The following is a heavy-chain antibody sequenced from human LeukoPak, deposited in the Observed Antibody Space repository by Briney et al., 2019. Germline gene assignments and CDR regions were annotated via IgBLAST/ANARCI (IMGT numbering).Heavy chain of an antibody. V-gene: IGHV3-20*04. J-gene: IGHJ4*02. D-gene: IGHD6-13*01. Sequence: GGSLRLSCAASGFTFDDYGMCWVCHAPGKGLEWVSGINWNGGSTGYADSVKGRFTISRDNAKNSLYLQMNSLRAEDTALYYCARDLYSSSCSHWGQGTLVTVSS. CDR3: ARDLYSSSCSH. CDR1: GFTFDDYG. CDR2: INWNGGST.